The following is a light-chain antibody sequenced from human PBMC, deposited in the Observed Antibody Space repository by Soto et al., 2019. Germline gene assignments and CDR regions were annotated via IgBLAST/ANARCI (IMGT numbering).Light chain of an antibody. Sequence: EIVMTQTPLSSPVTLGQPASISCRSSQSLVHSDGYTYLSWLHQRPGQPPRLLIYRVSNRFYGVPDRFSVSGAGTDFTLKISRVEAEDVGVYYCMHSTHFPPYTFGQGTKLEI. V-gene: IGKV2-24*01. CDR1: QSLVHSDGYTY. CDR3: MHSTHFPPYT. CDR2: RVS. J-gene: IGKJ2*01.